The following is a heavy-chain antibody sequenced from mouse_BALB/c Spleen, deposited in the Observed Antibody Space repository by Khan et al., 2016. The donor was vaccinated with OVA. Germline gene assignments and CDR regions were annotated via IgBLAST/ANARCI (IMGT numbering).Heavy chain of an antibody. CDR1: GYSITSGYA. CDR3: ARGYYYGYYFDY. D-gene: IGHD1-1*01. J-gene: IGHJ2*01. V-gene: IGHV3-2*02. Sequence: EVQLQESGPGLVKPSQSLSLTCTVTGYSITSGYAWNWIRQFPGNKLEWMGYISYSGVTSYTPSLKSRISITRDTSKNQFFLQLNSVTTEDTTTYYCARGYYYGYYFDYWGQGTTLTVSS. CDR2: ISYSGVT.